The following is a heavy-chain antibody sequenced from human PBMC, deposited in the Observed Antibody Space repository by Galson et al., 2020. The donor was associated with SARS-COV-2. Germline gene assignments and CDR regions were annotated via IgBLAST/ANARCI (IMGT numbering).Heavy chain of an antibody. J-gene: IGHJ4*02. CDR2: ISYDGSNK. V-gene: IGHV3-30*03. D-gene: IGHD3-16*01. CDR1: GFPFSSYG. CDR3: ACGLYDYVWGSYGGFDY. Sequence: GGSLRLSCAASGFPFSSYGMHWVRQAPGKGLEWVAVISYDGSNKYYADSVKGRFTISRDNSKNTLYLQMNSLRAEDTAVYYCACGLYDYVWGSYGGFDYWGQGTLVTVSS.